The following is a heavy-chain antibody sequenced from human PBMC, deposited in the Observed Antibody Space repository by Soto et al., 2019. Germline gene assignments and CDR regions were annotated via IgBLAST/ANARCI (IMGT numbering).Heavy chain of an antibody. V-gene: IGHV3-7*03. J-gene: IGHJ4*02. Sequence: EVQLMESGGGLVQPGGSLRLSCAASGFTFSTYWMDWVRQTPGKGLEWVANINQDGSEKNYVDSVKGRFTISRDNSKNTVFLQMNSLRAEDTAVYYCVRTSSYWGQGTRVIVSS. CDR1: GFTFSTYW. D-gene: IGHD2-2*01. CDR2: INQDGSEK. CDR3: VRTSSY.